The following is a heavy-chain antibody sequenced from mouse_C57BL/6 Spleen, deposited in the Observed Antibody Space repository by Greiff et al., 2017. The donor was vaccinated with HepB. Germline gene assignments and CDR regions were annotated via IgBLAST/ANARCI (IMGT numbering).Heavy chain of an antibody. CDR2: IHPNSGST. D-gene: IGHD2-3*01. Sequence: VQLQQPGAELVKPGASVKLSCKASGYTFTSYWMHWVKQRPGQGLEWIGMIHPNSGSTNYNEKFKSKATLTVDKSSSTAYMQLSSLTSEDSAVYYCASDGPYAMDYWGQGTSVTVSS. CDR1: GYTFTSYW. V-gene: IGHV1-64*01. CDR3: ASDGPYAMDY. J-gene: IGHJ4*01.